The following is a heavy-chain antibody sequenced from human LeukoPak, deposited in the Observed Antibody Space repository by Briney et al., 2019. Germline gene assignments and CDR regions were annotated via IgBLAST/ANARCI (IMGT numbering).Heavy chain of an antibody. J-gene: IGHJ5*01. V-gene: IGHV1-2*02. D-gene: IGHD3-3*02. CDR2: VNPNTGDT. CDR3: ARGSLAIFDWLDS. Sequence: ASVKVSCKASGYTFTGHYMHWVRQAPGQGLEWMGWVNPNTGDTNYAQKFQDRVSMTRDTSINTAYMELHRLRSDDTALYYCARGSLAIFDWLDSWGQGTLVTVSS. CDR1: GYTFTGHY.